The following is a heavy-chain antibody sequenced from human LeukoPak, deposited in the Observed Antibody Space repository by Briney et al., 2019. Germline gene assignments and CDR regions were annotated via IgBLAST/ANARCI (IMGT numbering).Heavy chain of an antibody. J-gene: IGHJ4*02. CDR2: IYYSGST. CDR1: GGSISSSSYY. V-gene: IGHV4-39*01. D-gene: IGHD5-24*01. CDR3: ARHGGLERWLQIFDY. Sequence: SETLSLTCTVSGGSISSSSYYWGWIRQPPGKGLEWIGSIYYSGSTYYNPSLKSRVTISVDTSKNQFSLKLSSVIAADTAVYYCARHGGLERWLQIFDYWGQGTLVTVSS.